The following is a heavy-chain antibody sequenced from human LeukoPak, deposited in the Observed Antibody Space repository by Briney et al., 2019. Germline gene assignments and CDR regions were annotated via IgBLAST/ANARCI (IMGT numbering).Heavy chain of an antibody. CDR2: IWYDGSNK. CDR1: RFTFSSYA. D-gene: IGHD3-10*01. Sequence: PGGSLRLSCAAPRFTFSSYAMSWIRQAPGKGLEWVAVIWYDGSNKNYADSVKGRFTISRDNSKNTLYLQMNSLRAEDTAVYYCARGKVLCAAFDYWGQGTLVTVSS. J-gene: IGHJ4*02. V-gene: IGHV3-33*08. CDR3: ARGKVLCAAFDY.